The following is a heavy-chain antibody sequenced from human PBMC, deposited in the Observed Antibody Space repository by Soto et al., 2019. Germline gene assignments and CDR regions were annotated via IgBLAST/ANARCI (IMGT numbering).Heavy chain of an antibody. D-gene: IGHD6-6*01. V-gene: IGHV3-23*01. Sequence: GGSLRLSCAASGFTFSIYSMNWVRQAPGKGLEWVSAISGSGGSTYYADSVKGRFTISRDNSKNTLYLQMNSLRAEDTAVYYCAKEVPFKSIAARRGFDPWGQGTLVTVSS. CDR2: ISGSGGST. CDR3: AKEVPFKSIAARRGFDP. CDR1: GFTFSIYS. J-gene: IGHJ5*02.